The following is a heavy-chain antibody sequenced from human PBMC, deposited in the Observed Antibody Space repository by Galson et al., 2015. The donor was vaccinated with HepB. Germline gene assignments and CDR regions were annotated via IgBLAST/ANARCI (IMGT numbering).Heavy chain of an antibody. CDR2: IYWDDDK. V-gene: IGHV2-5*02. Sequence: PALVKPTQTLTLTCTFSGFSLSTSGVGVGWIRQPPGKALEWLALIYWDDDKRYSPSLKSRLTITKDTSKNQVVLTMTNMDPVDTATYYCAHSYSGYGDYEAWFDPWGQGTLVTVSS. CDR1: GFSLSTSGVG. J-gene: IGHJ5*02. D-gene: IGHD4-17*01. CDR3: AHSYSGYGDYEAWFDP.